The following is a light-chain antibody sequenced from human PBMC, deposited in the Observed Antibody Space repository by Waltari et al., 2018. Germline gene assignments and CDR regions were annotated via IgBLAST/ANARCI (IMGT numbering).Light chain of an antibody. Sequence: SDELTQPPSVSVSPGHTARITCSGDALPQRYIYWYQQKPGQAPVLVVSKDSERPSGIPGRFAGSSSGKTVTLTINGVQADDEADYYCQSPDSSGTYWMFGGGTKLTVL. CDR2: KDS. J-gene: IGLJ3*02. CDR1: ALPQRY. CDR3: QSPDSSGTYWM. V-gene: IGLV3-25*03.